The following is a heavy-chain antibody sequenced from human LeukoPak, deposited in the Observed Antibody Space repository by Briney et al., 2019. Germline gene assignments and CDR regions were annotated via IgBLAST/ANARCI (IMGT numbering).Heavy chain of an antibody. CDR1: GFTFRSYS. V-gene: IGHV3-48*02. Sequence: GGSLRLACAASGFTFRSYSMNWVRQAPGKGLEWVSYISSSSSTIYYADSVKGRFTISRDNAKNSLYVQMNSLRDEDTAVYFCARARYYYDSSGYYFDYWGQGTLVTVSS. CDR3: ARARYYYDSSGYYFDY. J-gene: IGHJ4*02. D-gene: IGHD3-22*01. CDR2: ISSSSSTI.